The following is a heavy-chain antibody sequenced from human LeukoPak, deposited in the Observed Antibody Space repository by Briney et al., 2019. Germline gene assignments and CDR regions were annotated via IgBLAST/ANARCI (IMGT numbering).Heavy chain of an antibody. D-gene: IGHD3-10*01. J-gene: IGHJ6*03. CDR3: ASPSSDYYGSGSYYRSGYYYYHMDV. V-gene: IGHV1-69*06. CDR1: GYTFTSYY. CDR2: IIPIFGTA. Sequence: ASVKVSCKASGYTFTSYYMHWVRQAPGQGLEWMGGIIPIFGTANYAQKFQGRVTITADKSTSTAYMELSSLRSEDTAVYYCASPSSDYYGSGSYYRSGYYYYHMDVWGKGTTVTVSS.